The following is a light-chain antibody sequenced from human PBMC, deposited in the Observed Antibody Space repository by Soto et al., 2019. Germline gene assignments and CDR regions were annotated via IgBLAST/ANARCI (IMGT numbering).Light chain of an antibody. CDR2: SAS. V-gene: IGKV1-9*01. CDR1: QALSNY. Sequence: DIPLNMSPSVLSASVRDTVTIPCRASQALSNYLAWYQQKPGKAPDLLIYSASTLQSGVPSRFSGSGSETEFSLTIRALQPEDFTTYYCQQLSLYLLPFCGGTKVAIK. CDR3: QQLSLYLLP. J-gene: IGKJ4*01.